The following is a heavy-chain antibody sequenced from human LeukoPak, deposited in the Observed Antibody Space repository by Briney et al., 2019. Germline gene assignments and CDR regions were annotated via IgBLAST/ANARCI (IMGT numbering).Heavy chain of an antibody. CDR3: ARGEVVRGVTFFDY. D-gene: IGHD3-10*01. J-gene: IGHJ4*02. V-gene: IGHV3-33*01. CDR2: IWYDGSNK. CDR1: GFTFSSYG. Sequence: GGSLRLSCAASGFTFSSYGMHWVRQAPGKGLEWVAVIWYDGSNKYYADSVKGRFTISRDNSKNTLYLQMNSLRAEDTAVYYCARGEVVRGVTFFDYWGQGTLVTVSS.